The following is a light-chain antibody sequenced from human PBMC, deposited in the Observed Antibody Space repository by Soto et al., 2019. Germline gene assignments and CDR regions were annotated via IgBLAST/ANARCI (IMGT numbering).Light chain of an antibody. CDR3: QQSYSTLLYT. V-gene: IGKV1-39*01. CDR1: QRISSY. CDR2: AAS. Sequence: DFQMTQSPSSLYASVGDRVTITCRASQRISSYLNWYQQKPGKAPKRLIYAASSLQSGVPSRFSGSGSGTDFALTISSLQPEDFATYYCQQSYSTLLYTFGQGTKLEIK. J-gene: IGKJ2*01.